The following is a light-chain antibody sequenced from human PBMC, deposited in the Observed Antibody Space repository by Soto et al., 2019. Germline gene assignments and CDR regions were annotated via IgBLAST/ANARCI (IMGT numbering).Light chain of an antibody. Sequence: DIQLTQSPSTLSASVGEIVTITVRASQSMRNWLAWYQQKPGKAPKLLIYDGSSLESGVPSRFRGSGSGTEFTLTISSLQPDDFATYYCQQYNNYSPTWTFGQGTKVDIK. CDR2: DGS. J-gene: IGKJ1*01. V-gene: IGKV1-5*01. CDR3: QQYNNYSPTWT. CDR1: QSMRNW.